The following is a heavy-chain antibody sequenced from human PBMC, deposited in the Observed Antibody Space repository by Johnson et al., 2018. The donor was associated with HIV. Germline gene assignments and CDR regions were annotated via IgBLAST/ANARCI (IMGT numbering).Heavy chain of an antibody. V-gene: IGHV3-30*18. CDR2: MSYDGSNK. Sequence: QEQLVESGGRVVQPGGSLTLSCAASGFTFSTYGMHWVRQAPGRGLEWVAVMSYDGSNKYNVQSNKGRFTISRDNSKDILYLQMNSLSPEDTAVYCCAKGVENFSYVWTDAFDIWGQGTIVTVSS. CDR1: GFTFSTYG. CDR3: AKGVENFSYVWTDAFDI. J-gene: IGHJ3*02. D-gene: IGHD5-24*01.